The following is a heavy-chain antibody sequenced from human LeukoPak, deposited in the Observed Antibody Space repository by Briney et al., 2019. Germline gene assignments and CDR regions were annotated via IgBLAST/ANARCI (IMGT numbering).Heavy chain of an antibody. CDR2: IYYSVST. CDR3: AGYGSARYYYYMDV. J-gene: IGHJ6*03. D-gene: IGHD3-10*01. Sequence: SETLSLTCTVSGGFITETRNSWGWIRQPPGKGLEWIGSIYYSVSTYYNPSLKSRVTISVDTSKNQFSLKLSSVTAADTAVYYCAGYGSARYYYYMDVWGKGTTVTVSS. V-gene: IGHV4-39*01. CDR1: GGFITETRNS.